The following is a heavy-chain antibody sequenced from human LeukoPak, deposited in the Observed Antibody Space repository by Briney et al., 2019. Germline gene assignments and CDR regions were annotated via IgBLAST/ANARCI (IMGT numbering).Heavy chain of an antibody. CDR1: GFSVSTDH. CDR3: ARVPPLYTKTFDY. D-gene: IGHD2-2*02. CDR2: IYNDGST. J-gene: IGHJ4*02. V-gene: IGHV3-53*01. Sequence: GGSLRLSCAASGFSVSTDHMSWVRQAPGKGLEWVSVIYNDGSTYYADTVKGRFTISRDNAKNSLYLQMNSLRAEDTAVYYCARVPPLYTKTFDYWGQGTLVTVSS.